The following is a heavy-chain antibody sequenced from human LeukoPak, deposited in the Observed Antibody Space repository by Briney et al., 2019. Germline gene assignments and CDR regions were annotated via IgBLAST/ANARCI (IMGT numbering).Heavy chain of an antibody. CDR3: AGEAAYYYDSSQVT. V-gene: IGHV4-59*12. Sequence: SETLSLTCTVSGGSISSYYWSWIRQPPGKGLEWIGYIYYSGSTNYNPSLKSRVTMSVDTSKNQFSLKLSSVTAADTAVYYCAGEAAYYYDSSQVTWGQGTLVTVSS. D-gene: IGHD3-22*01. CDR2: IYYSGST. J-gene: IGHJ4*02. CDR1: GGSISSYY.